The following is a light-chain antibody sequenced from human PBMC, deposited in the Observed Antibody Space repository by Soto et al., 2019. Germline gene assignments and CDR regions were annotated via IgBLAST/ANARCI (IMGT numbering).Light chain of an antibody. J-gene: IGKJ1*01. CDR2: GAS. V-gene: IGKV3-15*01. CDR3: QQYDNLWT. CDR1: QSVSNK. Sequence: EIVMTQSPATLSVSPGERATLSCRASQSVSNKLAWYQQKPGQAPRLLIYGASTRATGIPARFSGSGSGTEFTLTISSLQSEDFAVYYCQQYDNLWTFGQGTKVEIK.